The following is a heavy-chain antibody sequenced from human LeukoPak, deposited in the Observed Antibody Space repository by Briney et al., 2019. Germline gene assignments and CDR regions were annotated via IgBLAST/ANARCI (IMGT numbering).Heavy chain of an antibody. CDR3: ARGLPYDSSGYYPFDY. J-gene: IGHJ4*02. V-gene: IGHV3-74*01. CDR1: GFTFSSYW. Sequence: PGGSLRLSCAASGFTFSSYWMHWVRQAPGKGLVCVSRINGDGSFTIYADSGKGRFTISRDNAKNTLYLQMNSLRAEDTAVYYCARGLPYDSSGYYPFDYWGQGTLVTVSS. D-gene: IGHD3-22*01. CDR2: INGDGSFT.